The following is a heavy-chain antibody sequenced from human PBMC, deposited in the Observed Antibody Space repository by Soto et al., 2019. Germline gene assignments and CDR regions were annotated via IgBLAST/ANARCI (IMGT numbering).Heavy chain of an antibody. Sequence: ESGGGLVQPGGSLRLSCAASGFTVSSNYMSWVRQAPGKGLEWVSVIYSGGSTYYADSVKGRFTISRDNSKNTLYLQMNSLRAEDTAVYYCARGRYIWGSYLPDYWGQGTLVTVSS. V-gene: IGHV3-66*01. CDR3: ARGRYIWGSYLPDY. CDR2: IYSGGST. D-gene: IGHD3-16*02. CDR1: GFTVSSNY. J-gene: IGHJ4*02.